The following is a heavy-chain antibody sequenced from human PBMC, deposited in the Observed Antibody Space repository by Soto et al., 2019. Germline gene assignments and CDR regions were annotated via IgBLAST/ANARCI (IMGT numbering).Heavy chain of an antibody. J-gene: IGHJ6*02. CDR1: GYTFTSYA. V-gene: IGHV1-3*01. CDR3: VIALRFAYYYVMXV. D-gene: IGHD5-12*01. Sequence: ASVKVSCKASGYTFTSYAMHWVRQAPGQRLEWMGWINAGNGNTKYSQKFQGRVTITRDTSASTAYMELSSLRSEDTAVYYCVIALRFAYYYVMXVWGQGTTVXVS. CDR2: INAGNGNT.